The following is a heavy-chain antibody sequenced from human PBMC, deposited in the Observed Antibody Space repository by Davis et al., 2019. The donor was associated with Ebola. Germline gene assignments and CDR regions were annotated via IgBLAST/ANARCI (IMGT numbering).Heavy chain of an antibody. D-gene: IGHD3/OR15-3a*01. CDR2: MNPNSGNT. V-gene: IGHV1-8*01. CDR1: GYTFTSYD. J-gene: IGHJ3*02. Sequence: ASVKVSCKASGYTFTSYDINWVRQATGQGLEWMGWMNPNSGNTGYAQKFQARVSMTRDTSISTAYMELNSLTSEDTAVYYCARGTRTLDIWGQGTMVTVSS. CDR3: ARGTRTLDI.